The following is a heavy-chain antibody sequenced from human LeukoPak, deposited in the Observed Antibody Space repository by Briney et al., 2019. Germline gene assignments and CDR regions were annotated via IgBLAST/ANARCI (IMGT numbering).Heavy chain of an antibody. CDR3: ARDVFTTFDEPGFDP. CDR1: GGSISSYY. D-gene: IGHD3-3*01. CDR2: IYYSGST. Sequence: PSETLSLTCTVSGGSISSYYWSWIRQPPGKGLEWIGYIYYSGSTNYNPSLKSRVTISVDTSKNQFSLKLSSVTAADTAVYYCARDVFTTFDEPGFDPWGQGTLVTVSS. V-gene: IGHV4-59*01. J-gene: IGHJ5*02.